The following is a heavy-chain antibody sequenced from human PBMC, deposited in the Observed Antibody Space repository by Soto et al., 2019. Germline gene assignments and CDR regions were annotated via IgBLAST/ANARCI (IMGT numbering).Heavy chain of an antibody. Sequence: EVQLLESGGGLVQPGGSLRLSCAASGFTFNNYAMNWVRQAPGKGLEWVSSISGSGGSTYYADSVKCRFTISRDNSKNTLYLQMNSLRAEDTAVYYCAKGALGSSSWYDFDYWGQGTLVTVSS. CDR2: ISGSGGST. V-gene: IGHV3-23*01. CDR1: GFTFNNYA. D-gene: IGHD6-13*01. CDR3: AKGALGSSSWYDFDY. J-gene: IGHJ4*02.